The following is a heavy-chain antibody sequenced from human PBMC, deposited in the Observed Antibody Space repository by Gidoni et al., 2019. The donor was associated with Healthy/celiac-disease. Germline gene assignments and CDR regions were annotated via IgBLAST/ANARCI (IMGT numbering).Heavy chain of an antibody. CDR2: ISSSSSYI. D-gene: IGHD3-3*01. CDR1: GFTFRSYS. CDR3: AREEGWSYYYGMDV. J-gene: IGHJ6*02. V-gene: IGHV3-21*01. Sequence: EVQLVESGGGLVKPGGSLRLSCAASGFTFRSYSMNWVRQVPGKGLEWVSSISSSSSYIYYADSVKGRFTISRDNAKNSLYLKMNSLRAEDTAVYYCAREEGWSYYYGMDVWGQGTTVTVSS.